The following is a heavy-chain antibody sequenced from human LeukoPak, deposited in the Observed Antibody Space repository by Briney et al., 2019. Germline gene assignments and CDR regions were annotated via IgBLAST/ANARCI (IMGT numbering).Heavy chain of an antibody. V-gene: IGHV3-21*01. J-gene: IGHJ6*03. CDR2: ISSSSSYI. CDR3: ARDRDSGSYYGYYYYYMDV. CDR1: GFTFSSYS. Sequence: GGSLRLSCAASGFTFSSYSMNWVRQAPGKGLEWVSSISSSSSYIYYADSMKGRFTISRDNAKNSLYLQMNSLRAEDTAVYYCARDRDSGSYYGYYYYYMDVWGKGTTVTVSS. D-gene: IGHD1-26*01.